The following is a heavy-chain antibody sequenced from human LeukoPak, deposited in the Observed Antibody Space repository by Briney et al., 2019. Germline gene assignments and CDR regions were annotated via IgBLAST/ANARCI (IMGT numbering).Heavy chain of an antibody. CDR2: ISSSSSTI. V-gene: IGHV3-48*01. J-gene: IGHJ4*02. Sequence: PGGSLRLSCAASGFTFSSYSMNWVRQAPGKGLEWVSYISSSSSTIYYADSVKGRFTISRDNAKNSLYLQMNSLRAEDTAVYYCARGSLRRTSHNWGQGTLVTVSS. CDR3: ARGSLRRTSHN. D-gene: IGHD3-10*01. CDR1: GFTFSSYS.